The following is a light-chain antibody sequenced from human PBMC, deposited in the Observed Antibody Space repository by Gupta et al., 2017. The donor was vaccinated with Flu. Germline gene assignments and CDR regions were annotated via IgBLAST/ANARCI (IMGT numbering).Light chain of an antibody. V-gene: IGKV2-28*01. CDR2: LGS. CDR1: QCRPHRNRYTY. J-gene: IGKJ1*01. CDR3: KQGLQTPLT. Sequence: VNPGALASIYCRTSQCRPHRNRYTYLDWYRQKPEQSPQLLIYLGSKSFSGVPDRFSGSGSGTDFTLKISRVEADDVGAYYCKQGLQTPLTFGRGTKVEIK.